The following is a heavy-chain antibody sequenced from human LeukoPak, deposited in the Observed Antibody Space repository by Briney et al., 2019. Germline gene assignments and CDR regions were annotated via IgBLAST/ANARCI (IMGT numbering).Heavy chain of an antibody. V-gene: IGHV4-59*12. CDR1: GGSISTYY. J-gene: IGHJ4*02. D-gene: IGHD3-10*01. CDR3: ARGQWFRAF. CDR2: IHYSGSA. Sequence: SETLSLTCTVSGGSISTYYWSWIRQPPGKGLEWIGEIHYSGSATYNPSLKSRVTISVDTSKNQFSLKMNSVTAADTAVYYCARGQWFRAFWSRGTPVTVSS.